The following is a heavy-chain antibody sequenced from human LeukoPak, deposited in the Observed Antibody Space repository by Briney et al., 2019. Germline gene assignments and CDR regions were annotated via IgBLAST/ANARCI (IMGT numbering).Heavy chain of an antibody. CDR1: GGSISSYY. J-gene: IGHJ6*03. D-gene: IGHD3-3*01. CDR3: ARQGYDSWSGYYTEGGYYYYMDV. Sequence: NPSETLSLTCTVSGGSISSYYWSWIRQPPGKGLEWIGYIYTSGSTNYNPSLKSRVTISVDTSKNQFSLKLSSVTAADTAVYYCARQGYDSWSGYYTEGGYYYYMDVWGKGTTVTVSS. CDR2: IYTSGST. V-gene: IGHV4-4*09.